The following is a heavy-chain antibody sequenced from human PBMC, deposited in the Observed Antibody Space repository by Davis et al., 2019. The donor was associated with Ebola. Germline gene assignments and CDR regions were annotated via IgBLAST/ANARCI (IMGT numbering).Heavy chain of an antibody. Sequence: GESLKISCAASGFTFSGSAMHWVRQASGQGLEWVGRIRSKANSYATAYAASVKGRFTISRDDSKNTAYLQMNSLKTEDTAVYYCTSTAGSVDYWGQGTLVTVSS. CDR3: TSTAGSVDY. CDR1: GFTFSGSA. V-gene: IGHV3-73*01. J-gene: IGHJ4*02. D-gene: IGHD1-26*01. CDR2: IRSKANSYAT.